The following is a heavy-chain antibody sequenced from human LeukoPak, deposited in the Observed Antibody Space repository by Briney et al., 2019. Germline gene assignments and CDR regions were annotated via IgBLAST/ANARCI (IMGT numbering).Heavy chain of an antibody. CDR1: GYSISSGYY. V-gene: IGHV4-38-2*02. D-gene: IGHD2-15*01. CDR3: ARVAVEGYFDY. Sequence: PSETLSLTCTVSGYSISSGYYWGWIRQPPGKGLEWIGSIYHSGSTYYNPSLKSRVTISVDTSKNQFSLKLSSVTAADTAVYYCARVAVEGYFDYWGQGTLVTVSS. J-gene: IGHJ4*02. CDR2: IYHSGST.